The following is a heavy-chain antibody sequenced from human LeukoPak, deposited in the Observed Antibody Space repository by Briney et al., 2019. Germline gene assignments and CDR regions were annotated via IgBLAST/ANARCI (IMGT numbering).Heavy chain of an antibody. D-gene: IGHD6-6*01. J-gene: IGHJ4*02. CDR3: ARRTYSSSSSLFDY. CDR2: ISAYNGNT. CDR1: GYTFASYG. Sequence: ASVKVSCKASGYTFASYGISWVRQAPGQGLEWMAWISAYNGNTNYAQNLQGRFTMTTDTSTSTAYMELRSLRSDDTAFYYCARRTYSSSSSLFDYWGQGTLVTVSS. V-gene: IGHV1-18*01.